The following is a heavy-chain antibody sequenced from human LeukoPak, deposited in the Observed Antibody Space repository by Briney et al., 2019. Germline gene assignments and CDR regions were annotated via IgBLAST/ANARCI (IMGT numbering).Heavy chain of an antibody. Sequence: GASVEVSCKASGYTFTSYDINWVRQATGQGLEWMGWMNPNSGNTGYAQKVQGRVTMTRNTSISTAYMELSSLRSEDTAVYYCARGQYSSSWYGFYYYYGMDVWGQGTTVTVSS. CDR1: GYTFTSYD. CDR2: MNPNSGNT. D-gene: IGHD6-13*01. J-gene: IGHJ6*02. V-gene: IGHV1-8*01. CDR3: ARGQYSSSWYGFYYYYGMDV.